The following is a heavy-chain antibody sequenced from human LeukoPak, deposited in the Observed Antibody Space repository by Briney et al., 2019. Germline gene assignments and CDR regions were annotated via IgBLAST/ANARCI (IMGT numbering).Heavy chain of an antibody. CDR1: GFTFSSYE. CDR3: ARVGAPYSSSWDFDY. J-gene: IGHJ4*02. Sequence: PGGSLRLSCAASGFTFSSYEMNWVRQALGKGLEWVSYISSSGSTIYYADSVKGRFTISRDNAKNSLYLQMNSLRAEDTAVYYCARVGAPYSSSWDFDYWGQGTLVTVSS. D-gene: IGHD6-13*01. CDR2: ISSSGSTI. V-gene: IGHV3-48*03.